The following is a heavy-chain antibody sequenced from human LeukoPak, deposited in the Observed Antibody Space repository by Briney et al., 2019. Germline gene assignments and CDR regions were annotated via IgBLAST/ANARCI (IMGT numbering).Heavy chain of an antibody. D-gene: IGHD4-23*01. CDR3: ARNGGTSWGNWFDP. V-gene: IGHV4-34*01. J-gene: IGHJ5*02. CDR1: GGSFSGYY. CDR2: IYHGGST. Sequence: KPSETLSLTCAVYGGSFSGYYWSWIRQPPGKGLEWIGEIYHGGSTNYNPSVKSRVTISLDKSRNQLSLKLSSVTAADTAVYYCARNGGTSWGNWFDPWGQGTLVTVSS.